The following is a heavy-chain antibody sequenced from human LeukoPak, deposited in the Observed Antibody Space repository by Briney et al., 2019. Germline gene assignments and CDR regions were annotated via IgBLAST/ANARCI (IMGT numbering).Heavy chain of an antibody. CDR2: ISTSGST. D-gene: IGHD3-9*01. CDR3: AREESDWSSLGYYYHYMDV. CDR1: GGSISSSSYY. J-gene: IGHJ6*03. Sequence: PSETLSLTCTVSGGSISSSSYYWGWIRQPPGKGLEWIGRISTSGSTNYKPSLKSRVTISVDASKNQFSLKLGSVTAADTAMYYCAREESDWSSLGYYYHYMDVWGKGTTVAISS. V-gene: IGHV4-61*02.